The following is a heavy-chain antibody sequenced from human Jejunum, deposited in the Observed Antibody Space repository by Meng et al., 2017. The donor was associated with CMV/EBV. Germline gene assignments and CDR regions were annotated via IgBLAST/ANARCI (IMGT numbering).Heavy chain of an antibody. V-gene: IGHV4-59*01. Sequence: LSCTVSGGSLSGYYWHWIRQPPGRGLEWIGYVSYSGYTSYNPSLKSRVTISGDTSKNQFFLQLTSVTAADTAVYYCAREYSFSDYWGQGKLVTVSS. CDR2: VSYSGYT. D-gene: IGHD5-18*01. J-gene: IGHJ4*02. CDR3: AREYSFSDY. CDR1: GGSLSGYY.